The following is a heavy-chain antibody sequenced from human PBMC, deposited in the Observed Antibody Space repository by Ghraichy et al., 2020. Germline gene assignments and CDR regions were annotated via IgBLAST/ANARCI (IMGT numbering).Heavy chain of an antibody. D-gene: IGHD3-3*01. Sequence: GRSLRLSCAAPGFTFSDYYMSWIRQAPGKGLEWVSYISSSGSTIYYADSVKGRFTISRDNAKNSLYVQMNSLRAEDTAVYYCARVNRSYYDFWSAPWGVYWGQGTLVTVSS. CDR3: ARVNRSYYDFWSAPWGVY. CDR2: ISSSGSTI. CDR1: GFTFSDYY. J-gene: IGHJ4*02. V-gene: IGHV3-11*01.